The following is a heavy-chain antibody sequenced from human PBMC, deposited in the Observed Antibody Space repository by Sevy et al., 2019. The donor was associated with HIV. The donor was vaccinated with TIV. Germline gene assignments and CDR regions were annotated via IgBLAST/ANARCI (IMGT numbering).Heavy chain of an antibody. CDR1: GFAFRGSA. CDR2: IRSKGNSFAT. CDR3: AGQVGDTVMAIFDY. V-gene: IGHV3-73*01. Sequence: GGSLRLSCAASGFAFRGSAIHWVRQASGKGLEWIGRIRSKGNSFATDYVPSVKGRFTISSEDSKKTAYLQMSSLKIDDTAVYYCAGQVGDTVMAIFDYWGQGTLVTVSS. J-gene: IGHJ4*02. D-gene: IGHD1-26*01.